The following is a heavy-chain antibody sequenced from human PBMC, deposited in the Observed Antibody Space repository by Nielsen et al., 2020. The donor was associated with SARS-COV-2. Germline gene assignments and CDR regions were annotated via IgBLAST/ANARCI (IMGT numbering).Heavy chain of an antibody. CDR3: ARGAYFDWSSRWDYYGMDV. CDR2: ISSSSSTI. J-gene: IGHJ6*02. D-gene: IGHD3-9*01. Sequence: VRQAPGKGLEWVSYISSSSSTIYHADSVKGRFTISRDNAKNSLCLQMNSLRDEDTAVYYCARGAYFDWSSRWDYYGMDVWGQGTTVTVSS. V-gene: IGHV3-48*02.